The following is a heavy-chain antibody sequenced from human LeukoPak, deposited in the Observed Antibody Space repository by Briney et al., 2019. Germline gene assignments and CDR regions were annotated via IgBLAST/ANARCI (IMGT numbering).Heavy chain of an antibody. J-gene: IGHJ4*02. D-gene: IGHD1-26*01. CDR1: GFAFRRHN. CDR3: VKDSGTYSFDY. Sequence: GGSLRLSCAASGFAFRRHNMHWARQAPGKGLEWISLIEDNGRDKFYADSVRGRLTISRDNPKNTLYLQINSLRVEDTAVYYCVKDSGTYSFDYWGQGTQVTVSS. CDR2: IEDNGRDK. V-gene: IGHV3-30*02.